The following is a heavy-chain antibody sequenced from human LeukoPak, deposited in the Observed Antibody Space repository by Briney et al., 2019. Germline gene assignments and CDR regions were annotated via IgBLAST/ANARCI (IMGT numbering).Heavy chain of an antibody. CDR3: ARDSTNSFDY. CDR1: GFTFSSYS. J-gene: IGHJ4*02. CDR2: ISDSGAAM. V-gene: IGHV3-48*02. Sequence: GGSLRLSCAASGFTFSSYSMNWVRQDPGKGLQWVSYISDSGAAMYYADSVKGRFTISRDNAKNSLYPQMNSLRDGDTAVYYCARDSTNSFDYWGQGALVTVSS.